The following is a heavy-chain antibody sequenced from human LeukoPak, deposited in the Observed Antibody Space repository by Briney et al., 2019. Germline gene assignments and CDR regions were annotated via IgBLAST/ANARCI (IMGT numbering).Heavy chain of an antibody. V-gene: IGHV1-69*01. CDR3: ARDNYGDYACLY. D-gene: IGHD4-17*01. CDR2: NIPIFGTA. CDR1: GGTFSSYA. J-gene: IGHJ4*02. Sequence: SVKVSCKASGGTFSSYAISWVRQAPGQGLEWMGGNIPIFGTANYAQKFQGRVTITADESTSTAYMELSSLRSEDTAVYYCARDNYGDYACLYWGQGTLVTVSS.